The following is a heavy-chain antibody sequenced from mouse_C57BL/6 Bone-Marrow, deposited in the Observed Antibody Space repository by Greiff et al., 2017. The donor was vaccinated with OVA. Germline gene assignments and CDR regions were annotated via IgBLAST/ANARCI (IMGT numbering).Heavy chain of an antibody. D-gene: IGHD5-1*01. CDR1: GFNIKDYY. J-gene: IGHJ2*01. V-gene: IGHV14-1*01. CDR2: IDPEDGDT. Sequence: VQLQQSGAELVRPGASVKLSCTASGFNIKDYYMHWVKQRPEQGLEWIGRIDPEDGDTEYAPKFQGKATMTADTSSNTAYLQLSSLTSEDTAVDYCTASSVPRYYFDYWGQGTTLTVSS. CDR3: TASSVPRYYFDY.